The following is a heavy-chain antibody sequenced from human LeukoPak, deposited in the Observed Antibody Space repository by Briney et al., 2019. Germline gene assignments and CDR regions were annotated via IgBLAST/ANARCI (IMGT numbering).Heavy chain of an antibody. D-gene: IGHD3-16*02. Sequence: KSGGSLRLSCAASGFTFSDYYMSWIRQAPGKGLEWVSYISSSGSTIYYADSVKGRFTISRDNAKNSLYLQMNSLRAEDTAVYYCARDLNVWESYRSHPRWFDPWGQGTLVTVSS. CDR1: GFTFSDYY. CDR3: ARDLNVWESYRSHPRWFDP. V-gene: IGHV3-11*01. J-gene: IGHJ5*02. CDR2: ISSSGSTI.